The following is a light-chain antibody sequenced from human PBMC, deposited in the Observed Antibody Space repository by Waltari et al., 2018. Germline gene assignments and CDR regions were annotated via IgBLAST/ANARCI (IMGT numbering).Light chain of an antibody. V-gene: IGKV3-15*01. Sequence: EIVMTQSPATLSVSPGERATLPCRPSPSVSSNLAWYQQRPGQAPRLLIYGASTRATGIPARFSGSGSGTEFTLTISSLQSEDFAVYYCQQYYNWPRTFGQGTKVEI. CDR2: GAS. CDR1: PSVSSN. CDR3: QQYYNWPRT. J-gene: IGKJ1*01.